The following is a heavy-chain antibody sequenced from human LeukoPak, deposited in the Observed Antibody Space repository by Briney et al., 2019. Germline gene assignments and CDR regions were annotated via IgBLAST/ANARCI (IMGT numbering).Heavy chain of an antibody. Sequence: NPSETLSLTCTVSGGSVRSNSYYWSWVRQPPGKGLEWIGYIYYSGSTDYNPSLKGRVTMSVDTSKNQFSLKLTSVTAADTAVYYCARTVAGWQHFDHWGQGTLVTVSS. D-gene: IGHD6-19*01. CDR3: ARTVAGWQHFDH. CDR2: IYYSGST. V-gene: IGHV4-61*01. J-gene: IGHJ4*02. CDR1: GGSVRSNSYY.